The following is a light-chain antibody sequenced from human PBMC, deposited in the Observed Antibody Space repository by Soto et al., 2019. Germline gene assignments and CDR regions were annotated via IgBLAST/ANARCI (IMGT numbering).Light chain of an antibody. Sequence: QSVLTQPHSVSGSPGQSVTISCTGTSVDVGAYDFVSWYQQHPGKAPKLLIYSNSQRPSGVPDRFSGSKSGTSASLAISGLQSEDEADYYCAAWDDSLNGYVFGTGTKV. CDR3: AAWDDSLNGYV. CDR1: SVDVGAYDF. J-gene: IGLJ1*01. V-gene: IGLV1-44*01. CDR2: SNS.